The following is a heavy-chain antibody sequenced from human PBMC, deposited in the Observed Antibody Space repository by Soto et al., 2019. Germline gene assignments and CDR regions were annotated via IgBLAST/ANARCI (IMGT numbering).Heavy chain of an antibody. V-gene: IGHV1-69*01. CDR2: IIPIFGTA. CDR1: GYTFSSYA. D-gene: IGHD6-19*01. CDR3: ARDQGAVAGTWVPYYYYCMDV. J-gene: IGHJ6*02. Sequence: QVQLVQSGAEVKKPGASVKVSCKASGYTFSSYAISWVRQAPGQGLEWMGGIIPIFGTANYAQKLQGRVTITADESTSTAYMELRSLRSEDTAVYYCARDQGAVAGTWVPYYYYCMDVWGQGTTVTVSS.